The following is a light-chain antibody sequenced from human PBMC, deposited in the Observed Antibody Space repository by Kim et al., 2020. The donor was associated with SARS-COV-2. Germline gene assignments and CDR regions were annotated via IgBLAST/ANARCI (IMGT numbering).Light chain of an antibody. CDR2: YDG. CDR1: TIEGKT. CDR3: QVWDSSSDQVL. J-gene: IGLJ2*01. Sequence: PARRAMMTFGGTTIEGKTVLWYRQRPCQAPVLVIRYDGDRPSGIPERFYGSNSGNTATLTIRRVAAGDEADYYCQVWDSSSDQVLFGGGTQLTVL. V-gene: IGLV3-21*01.